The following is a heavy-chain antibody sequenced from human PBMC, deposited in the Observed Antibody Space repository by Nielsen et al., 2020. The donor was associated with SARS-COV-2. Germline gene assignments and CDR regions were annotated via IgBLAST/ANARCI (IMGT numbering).Heavy chain of an antibody. CDR3: ARQPRSIISNWFDP. J-gene: IGHJ5*02. CDR2: IDPTDSHT. D-gene: IGHD1-14*01. Sequence: GESLKISCKASGFSFTNYWISWVRQLPGKVLEWIGNIDPTDSHTNYSPSFQGHVTISADKSITTAYLQWSSLEASDSAMYYCARQPRSIISNWFDPWGQGTLVTVST. CDR1: GFSFTNYW. V-gene: IGHV5-10-1*01.